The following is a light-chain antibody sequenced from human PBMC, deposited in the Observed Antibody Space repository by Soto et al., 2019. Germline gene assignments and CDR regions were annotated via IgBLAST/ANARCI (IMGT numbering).Light chain of an antibody. J-gene: IGKJ5*01. V-gene: IGKV3-11*01. CDR3: QQRSNWPPIT. CDR2: GAS. CDR1: QSIRSSY. Sequence: EIVLTQSPGTLCLSPGKRATLSCRASQSIRSSYLAWYQQRPGQAPRLLIYGASNRATGIPARFSGSGSGTDFTLTISSLEPEDFAVYYCQQRSNWPPITFGQGTRLEI.